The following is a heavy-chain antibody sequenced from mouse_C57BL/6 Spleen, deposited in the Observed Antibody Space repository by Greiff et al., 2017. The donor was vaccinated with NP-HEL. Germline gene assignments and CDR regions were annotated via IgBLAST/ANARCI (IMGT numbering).Heavy chain of an antibody. Sequence: EVQRVESEGGLVQPGSSMKLSCTASGFTFSDYYMAWVRQVPEKGLEWVANINYDGSSTYYLDSLKSRFIISRDNAKNILYLQMSSLKSEDTATYYCARRDYGNYEYFDVWGTGTTVTVSS. D-gene: IGHD2-1*01. V-gene: IGHV5-16*01. CDR3: ARRDYGNYEYFDV. J-gene: IGHJ1*03. CDR1: GFTFSDYY. CDR2: INYDGSST.